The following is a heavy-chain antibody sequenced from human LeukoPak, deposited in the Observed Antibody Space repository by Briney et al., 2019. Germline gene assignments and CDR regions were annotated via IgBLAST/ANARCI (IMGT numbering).Heavy chain of an antibody. CDR2: IPTSGST. J-gene: IGHJ4*02. V-gene: IGHV4-4*07. Sequence: SDTLSLTCTVSGDPISIHSWTGMPEPAGGGLEWIERIPTSGSTYYKSSVKTRVPMSIDTSKNHFSLRLSSVTAADTAMYYCARGSSWFHYWGQGTLVTVSS. D-gene: IGHD6-13*01. CDR3: ARGSSWFHY. CDR1: GDPISIHS.